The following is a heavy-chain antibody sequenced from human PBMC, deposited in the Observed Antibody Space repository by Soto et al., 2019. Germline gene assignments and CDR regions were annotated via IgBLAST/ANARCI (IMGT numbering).Heavy chain of an antibody. D-gene: IGHD6-19*01. CDR2: TRDKANSYTT. CDR1: GFSFSNYY. J-gene: IGHJ3*02. Sequence: GGSLRLSCVASGFSFSNYYMDWVRQAPGKGLEWVGRTRDKANSYTTEYAASVKGRFTISRDESKNSLYLQMNSLKSEDTAVYYCVRYEYSSGWYRAFGMWGQGTMVTVSS. V-gene: IGHV3-72*01. CDR3: VRYEYSSGWYRAFGM.